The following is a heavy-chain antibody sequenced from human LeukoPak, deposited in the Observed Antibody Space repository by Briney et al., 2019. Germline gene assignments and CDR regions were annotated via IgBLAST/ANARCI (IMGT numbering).Heavy chain of an antibody. CDR3: AREEGAPIAAANV. D-gene: IGHD6-13*01. J-gene: IGHJ3*01. Sequence: ASVKVSCKASGYSFTDYGITWVRQAPGQGLEWMGWISPNNGRTNYAQRLQGRVTMTTDTSTSTAYMELRSLRSDDTAVYYCAREEGAPIAAANVWGLGTMVTVSS. CDR1: GYSFTDYG. V-gene: IGHV1-18*01. CDR2: ISPNNGRT.